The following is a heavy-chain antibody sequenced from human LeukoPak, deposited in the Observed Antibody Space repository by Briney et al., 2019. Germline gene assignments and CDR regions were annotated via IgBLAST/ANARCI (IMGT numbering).Heavy chain of an antibody. CDR3: ASPERLPDSIDI. J-gene: IGHJ3*02. Sequence: SVKVSCKASGGTFSSYAISWVRQAPGQGLEWMGRIIPILGIANYAQKFQGRVTITADKSTSTAYMELSSLRSEDTAVYYCASPERLPDSIDIWGQGTMDTVSS. V-gene: IGHV1-69*04. CDR2: IIPILGIA. D-gene: IGHD3-3*01. CDR1: GGTFSSYA.